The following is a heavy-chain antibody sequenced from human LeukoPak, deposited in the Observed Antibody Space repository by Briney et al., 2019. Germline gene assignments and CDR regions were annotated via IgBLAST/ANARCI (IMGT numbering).Heavy chain of an antibody. CDR3: ARGAVRYSSSSRVLDY. Sequence: GGSLRLSCAASGFTFSSYSMNWVRQAPGKGLEWVSSISSSSSYIYYADSVKGRFTISRDNAKNSLYLQMHSLRAEDTAVYYCARGAVRYSSSSRVLDYWGQGTLVTVSS. CDR2: ISSSSSYI. CDR1: GFTFSSYS. D-gene: IGHD6-6*01. J-gene: IGHJ4*02. V-gene: IGHV3-21*01.